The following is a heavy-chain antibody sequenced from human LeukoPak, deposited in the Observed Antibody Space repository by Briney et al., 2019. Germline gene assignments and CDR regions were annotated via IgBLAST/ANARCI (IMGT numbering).Heavy chain of an antibody. D-gene: IGHD5-18*01. CDR1: GFTFSSYS. J-gene: IGHJ4*02. V-gene: IGHV3-21*01. CDR2: ISSSSSYI. CDR3: ARNAGYSNGPIQRVSRQAPDY. Sequence: NAGGSLRLSCAASGFTFSSYSMNWVRQAPGKGVEWVSSISSSSSYIYYADSVKGRFTISRDKAKNSLYLQMNSLRAEDTAVYYCARNAGYSNGPIQRVSRQAPDYWGQGTLVTVSS.